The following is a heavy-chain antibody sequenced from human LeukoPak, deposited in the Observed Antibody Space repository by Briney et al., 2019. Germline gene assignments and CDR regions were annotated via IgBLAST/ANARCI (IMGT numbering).Heavy chain of an antibody. CDR1: GFTFSSYG. CDR3: AKDSETNSAIDY. J-gene: IGHJ4*02. V-gene: IGHV3-30*18. D-gene: IGHD4-23*01. Sequence: GGSLRLSCAASGFTFSSYGMHWVRQAPGKGLEWVAVISYDGSNKYYADSVKGRFTISRDNSKNTLCLQMNSLRAEDTAVYYCAKDSETNSAIDYWGQGTLVTVSS. CDR2: ISYDGSNK.